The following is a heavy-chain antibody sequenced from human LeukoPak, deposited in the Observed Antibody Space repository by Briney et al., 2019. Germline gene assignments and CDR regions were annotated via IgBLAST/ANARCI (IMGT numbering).Heavy chain of an antibody. J-gene: IGHJ4*02. Sequence: SQTLSLTCAISGDSVPSNSGAWNWIRQSPSRGLEWLGRTYYRSKWSTDYAVSVKSRITINPDTSQNQFSLHLNSVTPEDTAVYYCARSPGIGYFDYWGQGTLVTVSS. CDR3: ARSPGIGYFDY. CDR2: TYYRSKWST. V-gene: IGHV6-1*01. CDR1: GDSVPSNSGA. D-gene: IGHD3-10*01.